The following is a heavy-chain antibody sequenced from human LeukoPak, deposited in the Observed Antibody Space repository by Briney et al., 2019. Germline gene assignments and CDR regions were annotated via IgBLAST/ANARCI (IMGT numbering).Heavy chain of an antibody. D-gene: IGHD2-2*01. CDR3: ARYCSSTSCYQYFQH. CDR2: IYHSGST. J-gene: IGHJ1*01. V-gene: IGHV4-38-2*01. CDR1: GYSISSGYY. Sequence: SETLSLTCAVSGYSISSGYYWGWIRQPPGKGLEWIGSIYHSGSTYYHPSLKIRVTISVDTSKNQFSLKLSSVTAADTAVYYCARYCSSTSCYQYFQHWGQGTLVTVSS.